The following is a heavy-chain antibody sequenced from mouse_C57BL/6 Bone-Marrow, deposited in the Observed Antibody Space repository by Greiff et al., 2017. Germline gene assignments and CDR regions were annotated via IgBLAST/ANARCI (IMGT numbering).Heavy chain of an antibody. CDR3: ARKEWDYAMDY. CDR2: IYPRSGNT. CDR1: GYTFTSYG. J-gene: IGHJ4*01. Sequence: QVQLQQSGAELARPGASVKLSCKASGYTFTSYGISWVKQRTGQGLEWIGEIYPRSGNTYYNEKFKGEATLTADKSSSTAYMELRSLTSEDSAVYFCARKEWDYAMDYWGQGTSVTVSS. V-gene: IGHV1-81*01. D-gene: IGHD1-3*01.